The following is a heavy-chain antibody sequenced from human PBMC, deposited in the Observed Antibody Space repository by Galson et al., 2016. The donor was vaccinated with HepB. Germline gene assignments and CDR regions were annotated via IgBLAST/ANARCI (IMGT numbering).Heavy chain of an antibody. CDR1: GDTFTGYY. Sequence: SVKVSCKASGDTFTGYYIHWVRQAPGQGLEWMAWLSANSGATNYAQKFQGWVTMTRDTSISTAYMELTSLTSDATAIYYCATSTGYRSGWGAFDIWGQGTTVTVSS. V-gene: IGHV1-2*04. J-gene: IGHJ3*02. CDR2: LSANSGAT. CDR3: ATSTGYRSGWGAFDI. D-gene: IGHD6-25*01.